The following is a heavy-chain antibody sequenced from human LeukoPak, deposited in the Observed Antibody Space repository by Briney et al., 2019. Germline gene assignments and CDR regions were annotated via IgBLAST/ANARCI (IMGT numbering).Heavy chain of an antibody. CDR3: AREGRITIFGVVIPPYYYYGMDV. CDR2: INPSGGST. J-gene: IGHJ6*02. V-gene: IGHV1-46*01. Sequence: EASVNVSCKASGYTFTIYYMHWVRQAPGQGLEWMGIINPSGGSTSYAQKFQGRVTMTRDTSTSTVYMELSSLRSEDTAVYYCAREGRITIFGVVIPPYYYYGMDVWGQGTTVTVSS. CDR1: GYTFTIYY. D-gene: IGHD3-3*01.